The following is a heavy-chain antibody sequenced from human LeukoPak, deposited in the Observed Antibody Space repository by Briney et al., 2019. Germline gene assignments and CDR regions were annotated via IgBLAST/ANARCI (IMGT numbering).Heavy chain of an antibody. CDR2: ISSSSSYI. CDR1: GFTFSSYS. Sequence: GGSLRLSCAASGFTFSSYSMNWVRQAPGKGREWVSSISSSSSYIYYADSVKGRFTISRDNAKNSLYLQMNSLRAEDTAVYYCARDFGYDSSGYYYVREDYYYYMDVWGKGTTVTVSS. D-gene: IGHD3-22*01. J-gene: IGHJ6*03. V-gene: IGHV3-21*01. CDR3: ARDFGYDSSGYYYVREDYYYYMDV.